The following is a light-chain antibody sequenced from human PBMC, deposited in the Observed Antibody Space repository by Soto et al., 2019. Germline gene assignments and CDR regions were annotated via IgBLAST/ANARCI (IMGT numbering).Light chain of an antibody. CDR2: DVT. Sequence: QSALTQPASVSGSPGQSITISCTGTSSDVGSYKYVSWYQQHPDKAPKLIIYDVTNRPSGISNRFSGSKSGNTASLTISGLQAEDEADYYCCSYTSSSSYVFGTGTKVTVL. CDR3: CSYTSSSSYV. V-gene: IGLV2-14*01. CDR1: SSDVGSYKY. J-gene: IGLJ1*01.